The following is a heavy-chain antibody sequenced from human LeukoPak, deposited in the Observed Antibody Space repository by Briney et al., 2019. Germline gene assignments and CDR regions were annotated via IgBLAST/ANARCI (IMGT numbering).Heavy chain of an antibody. V-gene: IGHV3-9*01. J-gene: IGHJ4*02. CDR2: ISWNSGTM. CDR1: GFTFEDSA. Sequence: GGSLRLSCAASGFTFEDSAMHWVRQAPGKGLEWVSGISWNSGTMDYADSVKGRFTISRDNAKNSLYLQMNSLRAEDTAVYYCARRGGYGSSGYYYYWGQGTLVTVSS. D-gene: IGHD3-22*01. CDR3: ARRGGYGSSGYYYY.